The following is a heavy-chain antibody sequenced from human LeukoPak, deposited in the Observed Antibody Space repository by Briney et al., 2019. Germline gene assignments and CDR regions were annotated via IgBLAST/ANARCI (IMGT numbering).Heavy chain of an antibody. CDR2: ISGSGGST. J-gene: IGHJ3*02. Sequence: GGSLRLSCAASGFTFSSYAMSWVRQAPGKGLEWVSAISGSGGSTYYADSVKGRFTISRDNSKNTLYLQMNSLRAEDTAVYYCATSGMDYYGSGSSLADAFDIWGQGTMVTVSS. CDR1: GFTFSSYA. CDR3: ATSGMDYYGSGSSLADAFDI. V-gene: IGHV3-23*01. D-gene: IGHD3-10*01.